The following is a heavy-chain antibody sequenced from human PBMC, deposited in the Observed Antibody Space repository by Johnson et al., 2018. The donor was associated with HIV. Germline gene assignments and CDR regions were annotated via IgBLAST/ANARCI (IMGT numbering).Heavy chain of an antibody. Sequence: EVHLVESGGGVVQPGGSLRLSCAASGFTFSSYGMSWVRQAPGKGLEWVSGITGTGGSTYYADSVKGRFTISRDNSKNTLYLQMNSLRAEDTAVYYCASQVRGLRLGVDAFDIWGQETLVTVSS. CDR2: ITGTGGST. CDR1: GFTFSSYG. CDR3: ASQVRGLRLGVDAFDI. V-gene: IGHV3-23*04. J-gene: IGHJ3*02. D-gene: IGHD5-12*01.